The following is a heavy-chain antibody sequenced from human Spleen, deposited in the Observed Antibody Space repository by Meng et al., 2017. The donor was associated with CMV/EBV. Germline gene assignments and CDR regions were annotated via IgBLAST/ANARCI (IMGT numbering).Heavy chain of an antibody. CDR2: IYYSGNI. D-gene: IGHD1-26*01. CDR3: GRSTGAAAYDP. J-gene: IGHJ5*02. V-gene: IGHV4-39*01. CDR1: GGSISSSSYY. Sequence: GSLRLSCTVSGGSISSSSYYWGWIRQPPGKGLEWIGSIYYSGNIYYNPSLKSRVTISVDMSKNQFSLKLSSVTAADTAVYYCGRSTGAAAYDPWGQGTLVTVSS.